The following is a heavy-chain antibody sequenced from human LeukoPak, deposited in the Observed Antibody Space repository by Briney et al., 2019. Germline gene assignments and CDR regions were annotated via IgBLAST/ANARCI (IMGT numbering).Heavy chain of an antibody. CDR3: ARTTTHYYGSGTSLYYYYMDV. CDR1: GFTFSSYA. CDR2: IKQDGSEK. J-gene: IGHJ6*03. D-gene: IGHD3-10*01. Sequence: PGGSLRLSCAASGFTFSSYAMSWVRQAPGKGLEWVANIKQDGSEKFYVDSMKGRFTISRDNSKNSLYLQMNSLRAEDTAMYYCARTTTHYYGSGTSLYYYYMDVWGKGTTVTISS. V-gene: IGHV3-7*01.